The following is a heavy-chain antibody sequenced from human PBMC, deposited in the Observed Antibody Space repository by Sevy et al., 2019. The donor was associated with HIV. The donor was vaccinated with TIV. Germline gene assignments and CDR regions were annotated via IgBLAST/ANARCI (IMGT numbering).Heavy chain of an antibody. Sequence: ASVKLSCKASGYTFTSYAMNWVRRAPRQGLEWMGWINTNTGNPTYAQGFTGRFVFSLDTSVSTAYLQISSLKAEDTAVYYCARPDSSGLPESFDYWGQGTLVTVSS. D-gene: IGHD3-22*01. CDR1: GYTFTSYA. CDR3: ARPDSSGLPESFDY. CDR2: INTNTGNP. V-gene: IGHV7-4-1*02. J-gene: IGHJ4*02.